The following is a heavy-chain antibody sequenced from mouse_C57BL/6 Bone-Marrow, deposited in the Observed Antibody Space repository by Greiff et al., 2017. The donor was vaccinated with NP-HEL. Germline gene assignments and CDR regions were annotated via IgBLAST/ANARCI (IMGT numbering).Heavy chain of an antibody. CDR1: GFNIKDDY. J-gene: IGHJ3*01. D-gene: IGHD6-1*01. CDR2: IDPENGDT. CDR3: TTVLCYPWFAY. V-gene: IGHV14-4*01. Sequence: VQLQQSGAELVRPGASVKLSCTASGFNIKDDYMHWVKQRPEQGLEWIGWIDPENGDTEYASKFQGKATITADTSSNTAYLQLSSLTSEDTAVDYCTTVLCYPWFAYWGQGTLVTVSA.